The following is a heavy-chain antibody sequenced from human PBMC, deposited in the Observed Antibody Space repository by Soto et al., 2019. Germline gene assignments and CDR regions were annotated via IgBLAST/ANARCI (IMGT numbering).Heavy chain of an antibody. Sequence: EVQLVESGGGLVQPGGSLRLSCAASGFTFSNFWMAWVRQAPGKGLEWVANIKEDGSEKHYVDSAKDRFSISRDNAKNSLDLQMNSLTAEDTAVYYCARFADYGRYWGQGTLVTVSS. CDR3: ARFADYGRY. D-gene: IGHD4-17*01. CDR1: GFTFSNFW. J-gene: IGHJ4*02. V-gene: IGHV3-7*05. CDR2: IKEDGSEK.